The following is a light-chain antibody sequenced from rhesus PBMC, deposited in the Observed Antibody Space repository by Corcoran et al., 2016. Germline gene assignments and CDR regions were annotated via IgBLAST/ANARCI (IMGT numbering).Light chain of an antibody. CDR3: SSYSSIGTGI. Sequence: QAAPTPSPSMSGAPGQSVTISCTGPSSDVVGYNRVSWYQQHPGKAPKLVIYEVSKLPSGVSDRFSGSKSAYTASLTISGLQTEDGADYSCSSYSSIGTGIFGSGTRLTVL. CDR1: SSDVVGYNR. J-gene: IGLJ1*01. V-gene: IGLV2-13*03. CDR2: EVS.